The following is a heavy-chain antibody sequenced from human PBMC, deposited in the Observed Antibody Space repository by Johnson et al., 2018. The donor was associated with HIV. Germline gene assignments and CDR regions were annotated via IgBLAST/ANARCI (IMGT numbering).Heavy chain of an antibody. J-gene: IGHJ3*02. Sequence: QVQLVESGGGVVQPGGSLRLSCAASGFTFNNYGMHWVRQSPGKGLELVAFIRFDETIKYYGDSVKGRFTISRDNSKNTLYLQMNSLRVEDTAVYYCAKAVGGYAFDIWGQGTMVTVSS. D-gene: IGHD1-26*01. V-gene: IGHV3-30*02. CDR1: GFTFNNYG. CDR3: AKAVGGYAFDI. CDR2: IRFDETIK.